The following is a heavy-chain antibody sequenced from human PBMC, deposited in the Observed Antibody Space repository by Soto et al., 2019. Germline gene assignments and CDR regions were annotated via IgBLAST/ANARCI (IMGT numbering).Heavy chain of an antibody. J-gene: IGHJ5*02. CDR1: GGSISSYY. CDR3: ARDIGGWEQWVNWFDP. D-gene: IGHD1-26*01. CDR2: IYYSGST. Sequence: QVQLQESGPGLVKPSETLSLTCTVSGGSISSYYWSWIRQPPGKGLEWIGYIYYSGSTNYNPSLKSRVTISVDTSKNQFSLKLSSVTAADTAVYYCARDIGGWEQWVNWFDPWGQGTLVTVSS. V-gene: IGHV4-59*01.